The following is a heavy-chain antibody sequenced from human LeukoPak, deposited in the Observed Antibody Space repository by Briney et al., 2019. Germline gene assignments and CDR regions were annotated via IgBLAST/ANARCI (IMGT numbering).Heavy chain of an antibody. CDR3: ARVQYSGSYSDAFDI. V-gene: IGHV3-66*01. D-gene: IGHD1-26*01. CDR2: IYSGGST. CDR1: GFTVSSNF. J-gene: IGHJ3*02. Sequence: GGSLRLSCAASGFTVSSNFMSWVRRAPGKGLEWVSVIYSGGSTYYADSVKGRFTISRDNSKNTLYLQMNSLRAEDTAVYYCARVQYSGSYSDAFDIWGQGTMVTVSS.